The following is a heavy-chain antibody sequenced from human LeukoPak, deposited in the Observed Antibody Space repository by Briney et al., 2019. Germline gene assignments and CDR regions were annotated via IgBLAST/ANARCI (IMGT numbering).Heavy chain of an antibody. CDR3: ARAGSGTYYRGFDY. J-gene: IGHJ4*02. Sequence: SETLSLTCTVSGGSISSGSYYWSWVRQPADKGLEWIGRIYTSGSTNYNPSLKSRVTISADTSKNQFSLKLSSVTAADTAVYYCARAGSGTYYRGFDYWGQGTLVTVSS. CDR1: GGSISSGSYY. V-gene: IGHV4-61*02. D-gene: IGHD3-10*01. CDR2: IYTSGST.